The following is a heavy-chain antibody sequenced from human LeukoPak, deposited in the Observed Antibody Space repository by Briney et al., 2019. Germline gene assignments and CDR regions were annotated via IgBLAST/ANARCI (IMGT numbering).Heavy chain of an antibody. Sequence: RASVKVSCKASGYTFTSYGISWVRQAPGQGLEWMGWISAYNGNTNYAQKLQGRVTMTTDTSTSTAYMELRSLRSDDTAVYYCARDLEDGDGYNPGFYWGQGTLVTVSS. CDR3: ARDLEDGDGYNPGFY. CDR1: GYTFTSYG. J-gene: IGHJ4*02. CDR2: ISAYNGNT. D-gene: IGHD5-24*01. V-gene: IGHV1-18*01.